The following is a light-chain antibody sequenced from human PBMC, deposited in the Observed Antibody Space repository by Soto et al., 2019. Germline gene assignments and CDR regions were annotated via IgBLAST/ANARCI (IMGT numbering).Light chain of an antibody. Sequence: EIVLTQSPATLSVSPGERATLSCRASQSVSKLLTWYQQKPGQPPSLLMYDISTRAAGIPARFSGSGSGTDFTLTISSLEPEDFAVYYCQRYNNWPLTFGGGTKVESK. J-gene: IGKJ4*01. CDR2: DIS. CDR1: QSVSKL. V-gene: IGKV3-11*01. CDR3: QRYNNWPLT.